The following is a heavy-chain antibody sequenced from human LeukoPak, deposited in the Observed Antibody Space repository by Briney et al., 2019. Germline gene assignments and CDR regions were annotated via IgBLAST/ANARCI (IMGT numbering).Heavy chain of an antibody. V-gene: IGHV3-74*01. CDR1: GFTFSSYW. D-gene: IGHD6-19*01. CDR2: INRDGSST. CDR3: ARLSGIVVAGAFDY. J-gene: IGHJ4*02. Sequence: GGSLRLSCAASGFTFSSYWMQWVRQAPGKGLVWVSRINRDGSSTSYADSVQGRFTISRDNAKNTLYLQMNSLRAEDTAFYYCARLSGIVVAGAFDYWGQGNLVTVSS.